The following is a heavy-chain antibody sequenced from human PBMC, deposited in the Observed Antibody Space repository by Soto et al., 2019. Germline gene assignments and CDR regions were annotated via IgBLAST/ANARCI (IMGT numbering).Heavy chain of an antibody. CDR3: TRPHPGIVGATSD. D-gene: IGHD1-26*01. CDR1: GFTFSGSA. J-gene: IGHJ4*02. CDR2: IRSKANSYAT. V-gene: IGHV3-73*01. Sequence: GGSLRLSCAASGFTFSGSAMHWVRQASGKGLEWVGRIRSKANSYATAYAASVKGRFTISRDDSKNTAYLQMNSLKTEDTAVYYCTRPHPGIVGATSDWGQGTLVTVSS.